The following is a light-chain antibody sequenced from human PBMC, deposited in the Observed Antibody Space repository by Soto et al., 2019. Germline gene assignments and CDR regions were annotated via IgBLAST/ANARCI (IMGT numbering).Light chain of an antibody. CDR2: GAS. Sequence: EIVMTQSPATLSVSPGERATLSCRASQSVSNNLAWYQQKPGQAPRLLIYGASTRATGIPARFSGSGSGTEFTLTISSLLSEDFAVYYCQQYNNWPRKFGEGTKLEI. V-gene: IGKV3-15*01. CDR3: QQYNNWPRK. J-gene: IGKJ1*01. CDR1: QSVSNN.